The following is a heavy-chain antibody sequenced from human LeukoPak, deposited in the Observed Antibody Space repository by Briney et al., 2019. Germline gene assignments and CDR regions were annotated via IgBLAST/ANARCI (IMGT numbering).Heavy chain of an antibody. Sequence: ASVKVSCKASGYTFTDYYMHWVRQAPGQGLEWMGWINPNSGGTKYAQKFQGRVTMTRDTSISTAYMELSSLRADDTAFYYCARGVLLWFGPSGGWGRGTLVTVSS. V-gene: IGHV1-2*02. J-gene: IGHJ4*02. CDR1: GYTFTDYY. D-gene: IGHD3-10*01. CDR3: ARGVLLWFGPSGG. CDR2: INPNSGGT.